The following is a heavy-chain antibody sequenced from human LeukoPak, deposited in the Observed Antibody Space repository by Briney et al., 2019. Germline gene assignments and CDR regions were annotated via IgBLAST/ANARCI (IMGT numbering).Heavy chain of an antibody. V-gene: IGHV4-39*07. J-gene: IGHJ4*02. CDR2: IYYSGST. D-gene: IGHD3/OR15-3a*01. CDR1: GVSISSSSYY. Sequence: SETLSLTCTVSGVSISSSSYYWGWIRQPPGKGLEWIGSIYYSGSTYYNPSLKSRVTISVDTSKNQFSLKLSSVTAADTAVYYCARVFGRAWGQGTLVTVSS. CDR3: ARVFGRA.